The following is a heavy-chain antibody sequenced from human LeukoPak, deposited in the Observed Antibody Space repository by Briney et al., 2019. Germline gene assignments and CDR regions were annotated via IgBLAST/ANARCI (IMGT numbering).Heavy chain of an antibody. CDR2: IGHDGSTT. CDR3: VHTMVLN. D-gene: IGHD3-10*01. V-gene: IGHV3-64D*06. CDR1: GFTFSSYA. Sequence: PGGSLRLSCSASGFTFSSYAMYWVRQAPGKGLEYVSAIGHDGSTTYYADSMKGRFTISRDNSKNTLYPQMSSLTAEDTAVYYCVHTMVLNWGQGTMVTVSS. J-gene: IGHJ3*01.